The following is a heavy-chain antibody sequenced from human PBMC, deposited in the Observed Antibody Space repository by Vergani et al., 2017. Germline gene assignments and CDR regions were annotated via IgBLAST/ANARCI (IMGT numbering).Heavy chain of an antibody. D-gene: IGHD4-17*01. CDR2: IDWDDDK. CDR1: GFSLSNARMG. V-gene: IGHV2-70*16. CDR3: ARILSGDLFDY. Sequence: QVTLKESGPVLVKPTETLTLTCTVSGFSLSNARMGVSWIRQPPGKALEWLAHIDWDDDKFYSTSLKTRLTISKDTSKNQVVLTMTNMDPVDTATYYCARILSGDLFDYWGQGTLVTVSA. J-gene: IGHJ4*02.